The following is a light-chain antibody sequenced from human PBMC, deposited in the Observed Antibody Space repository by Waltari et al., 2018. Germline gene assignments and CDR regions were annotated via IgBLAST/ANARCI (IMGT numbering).Light chain of an antibody. CDR3: ATWDDSLNGL. Sequence: QSVLTQPPSVSGTPGQRVSISCSGSSSNIGSKSVNWYQQVPGTAPKLLIYSNNPRPSGVPDRVSGSKSGTSASLAISGLQSEDEADYYCATWDDSLNGLFGGGTKLTVL. V-gene: IGLV1-44*01. J-gene: IGLJ2*01. CDR2: SNN. CDR1: SSNIGSKS.